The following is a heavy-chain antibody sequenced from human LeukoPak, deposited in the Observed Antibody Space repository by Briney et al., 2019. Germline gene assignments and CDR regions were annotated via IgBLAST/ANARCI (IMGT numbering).Heavy chain of an antibody. CDR2: IYDSGST. J-gene: IGHJ4*02. Sequence: SETLSLTCTVSGGSIRSSYYYWGWIRQPPGKGLEWIGSIYDSGSTYYNPSLKSRVTISVDTSKNQFSLKLNSVTAADTAVYYCARDRSSSEPPFDYWGQGTLVTVST. CDR3: ARDRSSSEPPFDY. V-gene: IGHV4-39*02. D-gene: IGHD6-6*01. CDR1: GGSIRSSYYY.